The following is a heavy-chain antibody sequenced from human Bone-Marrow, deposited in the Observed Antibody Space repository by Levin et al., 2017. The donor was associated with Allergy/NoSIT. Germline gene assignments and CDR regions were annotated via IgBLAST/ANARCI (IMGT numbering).Heavy chain of an antibody. J-gene: IGHJ3*02. CDR1: GDSISSSNW. CDR3: ARDTEVLLGAFDI. Sequence: KTSETLSLTCAVSGDSISSSNWYSWIRQPPGKGLEWIGEIYHSGSTNYNPSLKSRVTISVDKSKNQFSLRLTSVTAADTAVYYCARDTEVLLGAFDIWGQGTMVTVSS. V-gene: IGHV4-4*02. CDR2: IYHSGST. D-gene: IGHD3-10*01.